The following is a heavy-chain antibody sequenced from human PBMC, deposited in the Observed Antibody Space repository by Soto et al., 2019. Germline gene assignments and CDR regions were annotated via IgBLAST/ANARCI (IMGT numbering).Heavy chain of an antibody. Sequence: PSETLSLTCTVSGGSISSGGYYWSWIRQHPGKGLEWIGYIYYSGSTYYNPSLKSRVTISVDTSKNQFSLKLSSVTAADTAVYYCARDREAGTRPDYWGQGTLVTVSS. J-gene: IGHJ4*02. V-gene: IGHV4-31*03. D-gene: IGHD6-19*01. CDR3: ARDREAGTRPDY. CDR1: GGSISSGGYY. CDR2: IYYSGST.